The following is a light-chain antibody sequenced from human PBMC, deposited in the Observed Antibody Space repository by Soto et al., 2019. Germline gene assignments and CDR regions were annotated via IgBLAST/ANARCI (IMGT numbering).Light chain of an antibody. Sequence: QSALTQPASVSGSPGQSITISCTGTSSDVGGYNYVSWYQQHPGKAPKLMIYDVSNRPSGVSNRFSGSKSGNTASLTISGPQAEAEPDYYCSSYTGSSTYVVFGGGTQLTVL. V-gene: IGLV2-14*01. CDR2: DVS. CDR1: SSDVGGYNY. J-gene: IGLJ2*01. CDR3: SSYTGSSTYVV.